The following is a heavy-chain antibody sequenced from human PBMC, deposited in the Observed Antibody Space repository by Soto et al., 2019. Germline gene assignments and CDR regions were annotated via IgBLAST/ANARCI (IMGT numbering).Heavy chain of an antibody. D-gene: IGHD1-20*01. Sequence: GGSLRLSCAASGFTFSSYSMHWVRQAPGKGLEWVAVISYDGSNKYYADSVKGRFTISRDNSKNTLYLQMNSLRAEDTAVYYCAKDRGPITDYYYYMDVWGKGTTVTVSS. V-gene: IGHV3-30*18. CDR2: ISYDGSNK. J-gene: IGHJ6*03. CDR3: AKDRGPITDYYYYMDV. CDR1: GFTFSSYS.